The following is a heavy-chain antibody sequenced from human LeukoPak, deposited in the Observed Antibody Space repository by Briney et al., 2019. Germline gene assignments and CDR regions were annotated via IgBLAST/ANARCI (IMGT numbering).Heavy chain of an antibody. D-gene: IGHD1-7*01. J-gene: IGHJ4*02. CDR2: IKQDGSEK. Sequence: GSLRLSCAASGFTFSSYWMSWVRQAPGKGLEWVANIKQDGSEKYYVDSVKGRFTISRDNAKNSLYLQMNSLRAEDTAVYYCARVRLNWNYPLIDYWGQGTLVTVSS. CDR1: GFTFSSYW. CDR3: ARVRLNWNYPLIDY. V-gene: IGHV3-7*01.